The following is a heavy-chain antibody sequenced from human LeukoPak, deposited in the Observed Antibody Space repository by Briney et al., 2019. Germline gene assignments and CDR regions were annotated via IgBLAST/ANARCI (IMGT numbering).Heavy chain of an antibody. J-gene: IGHJ4*02. D-gene: IGHD3-22*01. V-gene: IGHV4-39*07. CDR2: IYYSGST. CDR3: ARDNYYDSSGYQDY. Sequence: SETLSLTCTVSGGSISSSSYYWGWIRQPPGKGLEWIGSIYYSGSTYYNPSLRSRVTISVDTSKNQFSLNLRSVTAADTAVYYCARDNYYDSSGYQDYWGQGTLVTVSS. CDR1: GGSISSSSYY.